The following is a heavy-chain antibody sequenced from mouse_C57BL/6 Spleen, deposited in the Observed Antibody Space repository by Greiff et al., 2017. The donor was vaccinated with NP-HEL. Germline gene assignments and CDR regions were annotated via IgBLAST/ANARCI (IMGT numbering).Heavy chain of an antibody. CDR1: GFSLTSYG. CDR2: IWSGGST. D-gene: IGHD4-1*01. V-gene: IGHV2-2*01. Sequence: VKLQESGPGLVQPSQCLSITCTVSGFSLTSYGVHWVRQTPGKGLEWLGMIWSGGSTDYNAAFISRLSISKDNSTNQVFFKMNSLQADVTAVYYCARKDWGLYAMDYWGQGTSVTVSS. CDR3: ARKDWGLYAMDY. J-gene: IGHJ4*01.